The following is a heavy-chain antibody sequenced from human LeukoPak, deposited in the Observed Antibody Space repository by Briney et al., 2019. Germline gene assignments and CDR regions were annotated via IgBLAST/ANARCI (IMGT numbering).Heavy chain of an antibody. Sequence: GGSLRLSCAASGFTFSSHGMHWVRQAPGKGLEWVTFIRSDGSSNYYGDSVKGRFTLSRDNFKNTLSLQMNSLRAEDTAVYYCAREAKIAAAGMGGPQGFDYWGQGTLVTVSS. D-gene: IGHD6-13*01. V-gene: IGHV3-30*02. CDR2: IRSDGSSN. CDR3: AREAKIAAAGMGGPQGFDY. CDR1: GFTFSSHG. J-gene: IGHJ4*02.